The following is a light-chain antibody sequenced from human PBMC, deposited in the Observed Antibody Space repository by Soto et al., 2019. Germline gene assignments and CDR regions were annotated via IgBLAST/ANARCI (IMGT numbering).Light chain of an antibody. J-gene: IGKJ1*01. CDR3: QQYGSWT. CDR2: GTS. V-gene: IGKV3-20*01. Sequence: EIVLTQSPGTLSVSPGERATLSCRASQTISSNNLAWYQQKPGQAPSLLIYGTSTRATGIPDRFSGSGSGTDFTLTISRLGPEASAIYYCQQYGSWTFGQGTMVEI. CDR1: QTISSNN.